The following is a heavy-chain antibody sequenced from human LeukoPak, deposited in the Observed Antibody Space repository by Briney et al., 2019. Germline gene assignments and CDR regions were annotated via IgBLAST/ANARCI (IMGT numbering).Heavy chain of an antibody. CDR3: AKIAARDTGEGY. J-gene: IGHJ4*02. Sequence: ASVKVSCKASGYTFTSNHIHWVRQAPGEGLEWMGVINPSGDSTSYAPNFQGRVTVTRDTSTSTVYMELSSLRSEDTAIYYCAKIAARDTGEGYWGQGTLVTVSS. CDR1: GYTFTSNH. V-gene: IGHV1-46*01. CDR2: INPSGDST. D-gene: IGHD6-6*01.